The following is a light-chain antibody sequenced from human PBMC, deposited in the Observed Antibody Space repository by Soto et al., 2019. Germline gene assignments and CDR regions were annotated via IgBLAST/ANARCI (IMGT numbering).Light chain of an antibody. CDR1: QSVSSY. Sequence: EVVLTQSPATLSLSPGERATLSCRASQSVSSYLAWYQQKPGQAPRLLIYDASNRATGIPARFSGSGSGTDFTLTISNLEPEDFAVYYCQQRNNWPPYTFGQGTKLEIK. CDR3: QQRNNWPPYT. V-gene: IGKV3-11*01. CDR2: DAS. J-gene: IGKJ2*01.